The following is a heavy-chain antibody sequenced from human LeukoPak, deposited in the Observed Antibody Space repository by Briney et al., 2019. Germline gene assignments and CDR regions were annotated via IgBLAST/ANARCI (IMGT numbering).Heavy chain of an antibody. J-gene: IGHJ3*02. CDR3: ARDGYDFWTGGTDAFDI. CDR1: GGSISSGVYY. V-gene: IGHV4-30-4*08. D-gene: IGHD3-3*01. CDR2: IYYSGST. Sequence: SQTLSLTCTVSGGSISSGVYYWSWIRQPPGKGLEWIGYIYYSGSTYYNPSLKSRVTISVDTSKNQFSLKLSSVTAADTAVYYCARDGYDFWTGGTDAFDIWGQGTMVTVSS.